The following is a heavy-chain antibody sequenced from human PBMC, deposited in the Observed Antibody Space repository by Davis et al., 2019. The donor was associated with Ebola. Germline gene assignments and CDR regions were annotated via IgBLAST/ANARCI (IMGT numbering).Heavy chain of an antibody. J-gene: IGHJ6*02. Sequence: GESLKISCAASGFTFWSFGMHWFRQAPGKGLEWVTFIRNDGSKTYYADSVGGRFTTSRDNSKNTMYLQMISLRVEDAAVYYCAKDFGADVWGQGTTVIVSS. D-gene: IGHD3-10*01. CDR2: IRNDGSKT. CDR3: AKDFGADV. V-gene: IGHV3-30*02. CDR1: GFTFWSFG.